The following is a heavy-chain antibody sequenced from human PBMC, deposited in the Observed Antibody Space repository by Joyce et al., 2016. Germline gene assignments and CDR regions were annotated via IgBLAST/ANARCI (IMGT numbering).Heavy chain of an antibody. CDR3: AKGAFWRGFDS. CDR1: GFNFTTHA. V-gene: IGHV3-30*18. CDR2: ISYDGSFK. D-gene: IGHD3-3*01. J-gene: IGHJ4*02. Sequence: QIRLVESGGGVVQPGRSMRLSCAASGFNFTTHAIHWVRQAPGKVLEWVAVISYDGSFKYYSESVRGRFTIARDNSKTTVSLQMSSLRPEDTALYYCAKGAFWRGFDSWGQGTRVTVSS.